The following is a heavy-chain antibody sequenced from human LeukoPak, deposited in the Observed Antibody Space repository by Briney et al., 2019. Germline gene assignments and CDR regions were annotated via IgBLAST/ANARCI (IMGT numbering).Heavy chain of an antibody. CDR1: GFTFSSYT. Sequence: GGSLRLSCAASGFTFSSYTMNWVRQAPGKGLEWVSSISSSSNYIYYADSVKGRFTISRDNAKHSLDLQMNNLRAEDAAVYYRARDSHYGYPSSWYHLVQIDYWGQGTLVTVSS. D-gene: IGHD6-13*01. CDR3: ARDSHYGYPSSWYHLVQIDY. CDR2: ISSSSNYI. J-gene: IGHJ4*02. V-gene: IGHV3-21*01.